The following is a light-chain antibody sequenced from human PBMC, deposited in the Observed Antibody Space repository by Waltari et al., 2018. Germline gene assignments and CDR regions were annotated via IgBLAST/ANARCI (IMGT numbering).Light chain of an antibody. J-gene: IGKJ2*01. CDR1: QSISSY. V-gene: IGKV1-39*01. CDR3: QQSYSIPYT. CDR2: AAS. Sequence: DIQMTHSPSSLSASVGDRVTITCRASQSISSYLNWYQQKPGKAPKLLFYAASSLQSGVPSRFSGSGSGTDFTLTISSLQPEDFATYYCQQSYSIPYTFGQGTKLEIK.